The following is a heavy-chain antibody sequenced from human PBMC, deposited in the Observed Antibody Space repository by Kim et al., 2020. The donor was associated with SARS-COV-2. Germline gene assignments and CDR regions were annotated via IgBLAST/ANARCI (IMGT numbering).Heavy chain of an antibody. J-gene: IGHJ4*02. V-gene: IGHV4-59*08. CDR3: ARAYSGSWYYFDY. D-gene: IGHD6-13*01. CDR1: SGSISTNY. CDR2: IHSSGST. Sequence: SETLSLTCIISSGSISTNYWSWIRQPPGKGLEWIGYIHSSGSTNYNPSLNSRVTISVATSKNQFSLRLSSVTAADTAVYFCARAYSGSWYYFDYWGPGNL.